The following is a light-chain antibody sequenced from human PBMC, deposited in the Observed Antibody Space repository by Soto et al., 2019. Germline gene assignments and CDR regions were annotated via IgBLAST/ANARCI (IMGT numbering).Light chain of an antibody. Sequence: QSVLTQPPSVSGAPGQRVTISCTGSSSNIGADFDVHWYQHLPGTAPKLLISHNNNRPSGVPDRFSGSKSGTSASLAITGLQADDEAVYYCQSYDSSLSEGVFGGGTKLTVL. J-gene: IGLJ2*01. CDR2: HNN. CDR1: SSNIGADFD. V-gene: IGLV1-40*01. CDR3: QSYDSSLSEGV.